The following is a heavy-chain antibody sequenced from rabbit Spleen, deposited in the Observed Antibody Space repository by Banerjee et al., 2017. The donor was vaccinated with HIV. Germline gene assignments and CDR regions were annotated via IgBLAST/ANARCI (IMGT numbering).Heavy chain of an antibody. CDR3: GRDSYAGRGATGYGFSL. D-gene: IGHD4-2*01. V-gene: IGHV1S40*01. CDR1: GFSFSNSYY. Sequence: QSLEESGGGLVQPEGSLTLTCTASGFSFSNSYYMCWVRQAPGKGLEWIGCIGIGSGNTYYASWAKGRFTISKTSSTTVTLQMTSLTAADMATYFCGRDSYAGRGATGYGFSLWGQGTLVTVS. CDR2: IGIGSGNT. J-gene: IGHJ4*01.